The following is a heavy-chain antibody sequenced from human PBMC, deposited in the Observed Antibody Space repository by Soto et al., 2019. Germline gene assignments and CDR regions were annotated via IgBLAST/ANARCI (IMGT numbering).Heavy chain of an antibody. CDR3: ARHLSQRGYSYGFDY. V-gene: IGHV1-69*01. CDR2: IIPMFGTG. J-gene: IGHJ4*02. D-gene: IGHD5-18*01. Sequence: QVQLVQSGAEVKKPGSSVKVSCKASGGTFSSYGISWVRQAPGQGFEWMGGIIPMFGTGSYAQKFQGRVTITADESTTTVNMDLSSLGAEDTAVYYCARHLSQRGYSYGFDYWGQGTLVIVSS. CDR1: GGTFSSYG.